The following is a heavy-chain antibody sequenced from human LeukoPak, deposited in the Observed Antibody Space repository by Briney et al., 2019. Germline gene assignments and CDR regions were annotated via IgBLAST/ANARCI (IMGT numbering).Heavy chain of an antibody. CDR3: TTDRAVGYFDY. D-gene: IGHD6-19*01. V-gene: IGHV3-15*01. CDR1: GFTFSNAR. J-gene: IGHJ4*02. Sequence: SGGSLRLSCAASGFTFSNARMSWVRQAPGKGLEWVGRIKSKTDGGTTDYAAPVKGRFTISRDDSKNTLYLQMNSLKTEDTAVYYCTTDRAVGYFDYWGQGTLVTVSS. CDR2: IKSKTDGGTT.